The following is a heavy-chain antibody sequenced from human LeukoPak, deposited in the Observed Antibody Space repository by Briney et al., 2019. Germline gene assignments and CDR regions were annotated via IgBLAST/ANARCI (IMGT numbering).Heavy chain of an antibody. D-gene: IGHD3-9*01. CDR1: GGSFSAYY. J-gene: IGHJ4*02. Sequence: SETLSLTCAVYGGSFSAYYWNWIRQPPGKGLEWIGEINHSGSTNYNPSLKSRVTVSLDTSKNQFSLKLSSVTAADTAVYYCARGRAYFDWGQGTLVTVSS. CDR2: INHSGST. V-gene: IGHV4-34*01. CDR3: ARGRAYFD.